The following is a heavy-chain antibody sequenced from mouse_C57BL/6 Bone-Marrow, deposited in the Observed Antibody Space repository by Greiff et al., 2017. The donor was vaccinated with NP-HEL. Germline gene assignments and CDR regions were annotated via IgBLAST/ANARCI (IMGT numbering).Heavy chain of an antibody. D-gene: IGHD2-5*01. J-gene: IGHJ4*01. V-gene: IGHV5-6*01. CDR3: ARAYSNHAYYAMDY. CDR2: ISSGGSYT. Sequence: EVKVVESGGDLVKPGGSLKLSCAASGFTFSSYGMSWVRQTPDKRLEWVATISSGGSYTYYPDSVKGRFTISRDNAKNTLYLQMSSLESEDTAMYYCARAYSNHAYYAMDYWGQGTSVTVSS. CDR1: GFTFSSYG.